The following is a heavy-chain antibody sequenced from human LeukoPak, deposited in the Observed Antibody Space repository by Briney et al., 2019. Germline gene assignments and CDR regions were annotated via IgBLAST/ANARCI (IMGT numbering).Heavy chain of an antibody. D-gene: IGHD1-1*01. Sequence: SGPALVKPTQTLTLTCTFSGFSLSTTGMCVTWIRQPPGKALEWLARIDWDDDKYYNTSLKTRLTISKDTSKNQVVLTMTNMDPVDTATYYCARIRRTGSQSFDYWGQGTLVTVSS. CDR2: IDWDDDK. J-gene: IGHJ4*02. V-gene: IGHV2-70*11. CDR3: ARIRRTGSQSFDY. CDR1: GFSLSTTGMC.